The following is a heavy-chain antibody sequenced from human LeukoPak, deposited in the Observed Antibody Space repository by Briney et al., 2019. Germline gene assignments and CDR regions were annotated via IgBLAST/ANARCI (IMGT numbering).Heavy chain of an antibody. J-gene: IGHJ4*02. D-gene: IGHD1-1*01. Sequence: GSLRLSCAASGFTVSSNYMSWIRQPPGKGLEWIGEINHSGSTNYNPSLKSRVTISIDASKNQFSLKLSSVTAADTAIYYCARRVATTGRYYFDYWGQGALVTVSS. CDR3: ARRVATTGRYYFDY. CDR1: GFTVSSNY. V-gene: IGHV4-34*01. CDR2: INHSGST.